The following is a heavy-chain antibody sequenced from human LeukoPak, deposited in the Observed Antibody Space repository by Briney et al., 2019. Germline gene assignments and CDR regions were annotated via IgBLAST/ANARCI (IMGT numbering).Heavy chain of an antibody. J-gene: IGHJ4*02. CDR2: IIPIFGTA. Sequence: SVKVSCKASGGTFSSYAISWLRQAPGQGLEWMGGIIPIFGTANYAQKFQGRVTITTDESTSTAYMELSSLRSEDTAVYDCARARWATHGFDYWGQGTLVTVSS. D-gene: IGHD2-15*01. V-gene: IGHV1-69*05. CDR3: ARARWATHGFDY. CDR1: GGTFSSYA.